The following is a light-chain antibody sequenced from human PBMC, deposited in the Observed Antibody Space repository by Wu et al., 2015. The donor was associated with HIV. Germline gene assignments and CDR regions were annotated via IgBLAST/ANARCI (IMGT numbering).Light chain of an antibody. CDR2: DAS. CDR1: QSVNNY. CDR3: QHYGSSPGVACT. J-gene: IGKJ1*01. V-gene: IGKV3-11*01. Sequence: EIVLTQSPATLSLSPGERATLSCRASQSVNNYLTWYQQKPGQAPRLLIYDASKRATGIPARFSGSGSGTDFTLTISSLEPEDFAVYYCQHYGSSPGVACTFGQGTKGGNQ.